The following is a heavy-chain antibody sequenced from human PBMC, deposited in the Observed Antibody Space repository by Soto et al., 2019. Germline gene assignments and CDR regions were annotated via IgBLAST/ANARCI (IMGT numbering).Heavy chain of an antibody. Sequence: ETLSLTCTVSGGSMSGFYWSWIRQPPGKELEWIAYIHYSGSTNYNPSLKSRVTISVDTSKNQFSLKLGSVTAADTAVYYCARHRADILSGGFDFWGQGTLVTVSS. CDR1: GGSMSGFY. J-gene: IGHJ4*02. CDR3: ARHRADILSGGFDF. V-gene: IGHV4-59*08. CDR2: IHYSGST. D-gene: IGHD3-9*01.